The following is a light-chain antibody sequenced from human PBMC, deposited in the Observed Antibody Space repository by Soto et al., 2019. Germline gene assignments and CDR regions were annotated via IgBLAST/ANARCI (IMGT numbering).Light chain of an antibody. CDR1: QSVSSY. J-gene: IGKJ3*01. CDR3: QQRSNWPIT. V-gene: IGKV3-11*01. Sequence: VFTQSASTVSLSPGERATLSCRASQSVSSYLAWYQQKPGQAPRLLIYDASNRATGIPARFSGSGSGTDFTLTISSLEPEDFAVYYCQQRSNWPITFGPGTKVDI. CDR2: DAS.